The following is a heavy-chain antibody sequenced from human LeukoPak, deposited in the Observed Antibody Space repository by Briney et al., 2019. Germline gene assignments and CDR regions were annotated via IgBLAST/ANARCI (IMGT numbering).Heavy chain of an antibody. CDR2: FSCVCCST. CDR1: GFTFSSYA. CDR3: AKGPEWDPRGLDY. J-gene: IGHJ4*02. V-gene: IGHV3-23*01. Sequence: GGXLRLSCAASGFTFSSYAMNWVRQAQGKGMEWVSGFSCVCCSTYYSASRKGRFTLSTDNSKTTLYLQMNSLTAEDTAVYYCAKGPEWDPRGLDYWGQGTLVTLSS. D-gene: IGHD1-26*01.